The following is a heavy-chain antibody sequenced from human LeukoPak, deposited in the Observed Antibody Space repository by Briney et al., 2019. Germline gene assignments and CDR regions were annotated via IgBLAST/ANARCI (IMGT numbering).Heavy chain of an antibody. CDR1: GGSISSYY. J-gene: IGHJ6*03. Sequence: SETLSLTCTVSGGSISSYYWSWIRQPPGKGLEWIGYIYYSGSTNYNPSLKSRVTISVDTSKNQFSLKLSSVTAADTAVYYCARLNSYYYYMDVWGKGTTVTVSS. CDR3: ARLNSYYYYMDV. CDR2: IYYSGST. V-gene: IGHV4-59*12.